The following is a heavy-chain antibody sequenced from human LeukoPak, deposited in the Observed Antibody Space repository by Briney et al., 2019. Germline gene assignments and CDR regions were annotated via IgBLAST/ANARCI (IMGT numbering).Heavy chain of an antibody. V-gene: IGHV1-2*02. J-gene: IGHJ4*02. CDR1: GYTFTGYY. CDR2: INPNSGGT. CDR3: ARGDFWSGSLDY. Sequence: ASVKVSCKASGYTFTGYYIHWVRQAPGQGLEWMGWINPNSGGTNYAQKFQGRVTMTRDTSISTAYMDPSRLISGDTAVYYCARGDFWSGSLDYWGQGTRVTVSS. D-gene: IGHD3-3*01.